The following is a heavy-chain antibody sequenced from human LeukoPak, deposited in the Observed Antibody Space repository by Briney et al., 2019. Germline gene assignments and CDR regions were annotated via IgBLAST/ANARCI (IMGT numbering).Heavy chain of an antibody. Sequence: ASVKVSCKASGYTFTYYYVHWVRQAPGQGLEWMGWINPNSGGTNYAQKFQGRVTMTRDTSISTAYMELGRLRSDDTAVYYCASLGATTIYYYGMDVWGQGTTVTVSS. CDR1: GYTFTYYY. J-gene: IGHJ6*02. V-gene: IGHV1-2*02. CDR2: INPNSGGT. CDR3: ASLGATTIYYYGMDV. D-gene: IGHD1-26*01.